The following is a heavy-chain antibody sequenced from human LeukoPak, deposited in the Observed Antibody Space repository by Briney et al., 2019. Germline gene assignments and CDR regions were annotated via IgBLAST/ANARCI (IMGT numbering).Heavy chain of an antibody. V-gene: IGHV4-59*01. J-gene: IGHJ4*02. Sequence: SETLSLTCTVSGGSLRAYYWSWIRQPPGKGLEWIGYTTDNGSTKYNPSLKTRVTISTDTSKNQFSLRLRSLTAADTAVYFCAGYNYDFLTGFYGMTPFAPALDYWGQGFPVTVSS. CDR3: AGYNYDFLTGFYGMTPFAPALDY. CDR1: GGSLRAYY. D-gene: IGHD3-9*01. CDR2: TTDNGST.